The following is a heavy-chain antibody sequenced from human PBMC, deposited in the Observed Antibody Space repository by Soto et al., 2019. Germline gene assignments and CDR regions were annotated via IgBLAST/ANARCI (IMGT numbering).Heavy chain of an antibody. J-gene: IGHJ4*02. CDR1: GYTFSSYG. CDR3: ARVNGYCTSTSCFDY. CDR2: ISAYNGNA. D-gene: IGHD2-2*03. V-gene: IGHV1-18*01. Sequence: GASVKVSCKASGYTFSSYGISWVRQATGQGLEWMGWISAYNGNAEYARNLQGRVTMTTDTSTSTAYMELRSLGSHDTAVYYCARVNGYCTSTSCFDYWGRGTLVTVSS.